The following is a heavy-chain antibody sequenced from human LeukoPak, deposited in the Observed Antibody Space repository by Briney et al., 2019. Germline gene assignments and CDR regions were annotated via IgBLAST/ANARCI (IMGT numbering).Heavy chain of an antibody. Sequence: PGGSLRLSCTTSVFPFSRYSMNWVRQAPGKGLEWVSYITSSGDTIYYADSVKGRFTISRDNAKNSVYLQMNSLRAEDTAVYYCARGGYYYDSSGYTEKFDYWGQGTLVTVSS. CDR3: ARGGYYYDSSGYTEKFDY. CDR1: VFPFSRYS. J-gene: IGHJ4*02. V-gene: IGHV3-48*01. D-gene: IGHD3-22*01. CDR2: ITSSGDTI.